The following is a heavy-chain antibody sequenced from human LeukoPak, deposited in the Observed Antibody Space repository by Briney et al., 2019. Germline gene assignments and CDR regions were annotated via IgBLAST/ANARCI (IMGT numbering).Heavy chain of an antibody. CDR1: GGSISSSSYY. D-gene: IGHD6-19*01. CDR2: IYYSGST. Sequence: ASETLSLTCTVSGGSISSSSYYWGWIRQPPGKGLEWIGSIYYSGSTYYNPSLKSRVTISVDTSKNQFSLKLSSVTAADTAVYYCARAGYSSGYPVDYWGQGTLVTVSS. CDR3: ARAGYSSGYPVDY. J-gene: IGHJ4*02. V-gene: IGHV4-39*07.